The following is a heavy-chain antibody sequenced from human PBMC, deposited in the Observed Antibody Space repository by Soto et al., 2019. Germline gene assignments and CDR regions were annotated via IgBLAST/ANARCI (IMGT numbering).Heavy chain of an antibody. CDR2: INCCGGST. V-gene: IGHV3-23*01. CDR1: GFSFSTNG. D-gene: IGHD3-3*01. Sequence: EVQLLESGGGLVQPGGSLRLSCAASGFSFSTNGMTWVRQAPGKGLEWVSGINCCGGSTFYADSVKGRFTISRDDSKNTLYLQMNSLRGEDTAVYYCVRSHYDLFDYWGQGTLVTVSS. J-gene: IGHJ4*02. CDR3: VRSHYDLFDY.